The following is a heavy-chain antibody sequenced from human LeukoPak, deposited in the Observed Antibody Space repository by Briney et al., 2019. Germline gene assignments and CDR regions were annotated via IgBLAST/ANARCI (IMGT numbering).Heavy chain of an antibody. D-gene: IGHD1-26*01. Sequence: PGGSLRLSCTASGFTFGDYAMSWFRQAPGKGLEWVGFIRSKAYGGTTEYAASVKGRFTISRDDSKSIAYLQMNSLKTEDTAVYYCTRDLAGATRCFDYWGQGTLVTVSS. CDR3: TRDLAGATRCFDY. CDR2: IRSKAYGGTT. CDR1: GFTFGDYA. J-gene: IGHJ4*02. V-gene: IGHV3-49*03.